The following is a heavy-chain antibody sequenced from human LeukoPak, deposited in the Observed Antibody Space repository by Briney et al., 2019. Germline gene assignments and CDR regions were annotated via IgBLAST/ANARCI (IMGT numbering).Heavy chain of an antibody. CDR2: LFTGNSA. V-gene: IGHV3-66*01. CDR1: GITVSSNF. Sequence: PGGSLRLSCAASGITVSSNFMYWVRQAPGKGLQCVSVLFTGNSAYYADSVKGRFTISRDNSNNTLYLQMDSLRVEDTAVYYCALDSSGSWSYYRDYWGQGILVTVSS. D-gene: IGHD3-10*01. J-gene: IGHJ4*02. CDR3: ALDSSGSWSYYRDY.